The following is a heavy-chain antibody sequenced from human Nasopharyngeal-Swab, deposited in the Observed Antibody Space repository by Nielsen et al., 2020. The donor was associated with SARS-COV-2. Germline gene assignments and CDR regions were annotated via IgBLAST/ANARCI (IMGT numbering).Heavy chain of an antibody. CDR3: ARDAVGATIGFFYY. J-gene: IGHJ4*02. Sequence: WVLQAPGQGLEWMGWINTNTGNPTYAQGFTGRFVFSLDTSVSTAYLQISSLKAEDTAVYYCARDAVGATIGFFYYWGQGTLVTVSS. CDR2: INTNTGNP. V-gene: IGHV7-4-1*02. D-gene: IGHD1-26*01.